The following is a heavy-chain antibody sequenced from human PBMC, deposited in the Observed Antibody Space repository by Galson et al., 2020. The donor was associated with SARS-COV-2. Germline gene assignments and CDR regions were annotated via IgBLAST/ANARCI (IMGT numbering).Heavy chain of an antibody. Sequence: ASENVSCKASVYTFTNYAIHLVRQDPGQSLEWLGWNNAGNEITKYSQNFQGRVTFTRDTSASTVYMELSSLRSEDTAVYHCARGRGGLYSFGPWGQGTLVTVSS. CDR3: ARGRGGLYSFGP. CDR2: NNAGNEIT. D-gene: IGHD6-19*01. J-gene: IGHJ5*02. V-gene: IGHV1-3*01. CDR1: VYTFTNYA.